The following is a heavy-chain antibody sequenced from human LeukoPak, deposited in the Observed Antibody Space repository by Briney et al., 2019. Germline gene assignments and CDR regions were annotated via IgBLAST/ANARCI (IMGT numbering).Heavy chain of an antibody. Sequence: SVKVSCKASGGTFSSYAISWVRQAPGQGLEWMGGIIPIFGTANYAQKFQGRVTITADESTSTAYMELSSLRSEDTAVYYCASGDIVVVPAAAGIKGWGQGTLVTVSP. D-gene: IGHD2-2*01. V-gene: IGHV1-69*13. J-gene: IGHJ4*02. CDR2: IIPIFGTA. CDR1: GGTFSSYA. CDR3: ASGDIVVVPAAAGIKG.